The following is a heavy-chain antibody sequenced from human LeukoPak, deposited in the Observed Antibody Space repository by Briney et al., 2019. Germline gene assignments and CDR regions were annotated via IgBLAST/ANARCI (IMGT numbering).Heavy chain of an antibody. CDR2: ISSNGGST. CDR1: GFTFSSYA. D-gene: IGHD2-2*01. V-gene: IGHV3-64D*06. Sequence: PGGSLRLSCSASGFTFSSYAMHWVRQAPGKGLEYVSAISSNGGSTYYADSVKGRFTISRDNSKNTLYLQMSSLRAEDTAVYYCMNGGRSDQPDYWGQGTLVTVSS. CDR3: MNGGRSDQPDY. J-gene: IGHJ4*02.